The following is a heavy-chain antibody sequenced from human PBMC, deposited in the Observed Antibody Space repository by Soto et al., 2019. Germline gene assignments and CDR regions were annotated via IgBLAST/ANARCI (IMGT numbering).Heavy chain of an antibody. J-gene: IGHJ4*02. CDR3: ARSLGWEDSRGFDY. Sequence: SETLSLTCTVSGGSISSYYWSWIRQPPGKGLEWIGYIYYSGSTNYNPSLKSRVTISVDTSKNQFSLKLVSVTAADTAGYYWARSLGWEDSRGFDYWGQGTLVTVSS. V-gene: IGHV4-59*01. CDR2: IYYSGST. D-gene: IGHD1-26*01. CDR1: GGSISSYY.